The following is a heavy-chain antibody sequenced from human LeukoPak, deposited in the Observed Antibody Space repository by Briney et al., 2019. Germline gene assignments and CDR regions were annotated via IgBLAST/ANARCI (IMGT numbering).Heavy chain of an antibody. CDR3: TRGLRREQQLLRAFDD. D-gene: IGHD6-13*01. Sequence: ASVKVSFKDSGYTFSSYDINWVRQATGQGLEWMGWMNPNSGNTGYAQKFQGRVSMTSNTSISTAYMELSSLRSEDTAVYYCTRGLRREQQLLRAFDDWGQGTLVTVSS. J-gene: IGHJ4*02. V-gene: IGHV1-8*01. CDR2: MNPNSGNT. CDR1: GYTFSSYD.